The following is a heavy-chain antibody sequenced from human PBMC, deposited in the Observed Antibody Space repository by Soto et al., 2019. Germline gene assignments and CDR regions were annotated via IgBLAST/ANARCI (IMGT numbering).Heavy chain of an antibody. CDR3: ARGGIITVAAMDV. V-gene: IGHV4-39*01. CDR1: GGSISSSSYY. D-gene: IGHD3-10*01. Sequence: QLQLQESGPGLVKPSETLSLTCTVSGGSISSSSYYWGWIRQPPGKGLEWIGRIYYSGSTYYNPSLKSRVTISVDTSKNRFSLKLSSVTAADTAVYYCARGGIITVAAMDVWGQGTTVTVSS. J-gene: IGHJ6*02. CDR2: IYYSGST.